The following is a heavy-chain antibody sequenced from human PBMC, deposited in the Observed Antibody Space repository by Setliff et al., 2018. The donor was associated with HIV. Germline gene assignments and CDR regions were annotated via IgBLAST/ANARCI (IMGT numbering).Heavy chain of an antibody. V-gene: IGHV3-74*01. J-gene: IGHJ4*02. CDR3: AKAIYGVVMDCFDS. CDR2: INSDGSST. D-gene: IGHD3-3*01. Sequence: GGSLRLSCAASGFTFSSYRMHWVRQAPGKGLVWVSRINSDGSSTSYADSVKGRFTISRDNAKNTVFLEMSSLRAEDTAVYFCAKAIYGVVMDCFDSWGRGTLVTVSS. CDR1: GFTFSSYR.